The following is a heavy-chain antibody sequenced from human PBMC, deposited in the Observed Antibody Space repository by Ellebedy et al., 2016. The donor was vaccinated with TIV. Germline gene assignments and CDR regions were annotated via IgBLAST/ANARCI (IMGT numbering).Heavy chain of an antibody. D-gene: IGHD6-19*01. Sequence: GGSLRLXXAASGFTFSSYAMSWVRQAPGKGLEWVSAISGSGGSTYYADSVKGRFTISRDNSKNTLYLQMNSLRAEDTAVYYCAKASGYSSGWYYFDYWGQGTLVTVSS. J-gene: IGHJ4*02. CDR1: GFTFSSYA. CDR3: AKASGYSSGWYYFDY. V-gene: IGHV3-23*01. CDR2: ISGSGGST.